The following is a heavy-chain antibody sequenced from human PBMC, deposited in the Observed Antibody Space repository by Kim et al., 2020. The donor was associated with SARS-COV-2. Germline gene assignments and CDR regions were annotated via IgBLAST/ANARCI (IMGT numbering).Heavy chain of an antibody. Sequence: SWKGRFTISRDNSKNTLYLQMNSLRAEDTVVYYCASFNYYDSSGYEDFDYWGQGTLVTVSS. V-gene: IGHV3-30*01. J-gene: IGHJ4*02. CDR3: ASFNYYDSSGYEDFDY. D-gene: IGHD3-22*01.